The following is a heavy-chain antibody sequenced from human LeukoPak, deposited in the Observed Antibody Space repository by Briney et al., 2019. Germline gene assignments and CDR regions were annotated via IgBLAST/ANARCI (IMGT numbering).Heavy chain of an antibody. D-gene: IGHD1-1*01. CDR2: ISTSGGRT. V-gene: IGHV3-23*01. Sequence: GGSLRLSCAASGFTFSTYAVNWVRQAPGKGLEWVSAISTSGGRTYYADSVKGRFTISRDNSKNTLYLQMNGPRGEDTAVYYCAKGRKGDNVQEAFDIWGQGTMVTVSS. CDR1: GFTFSTYA. CDR3: AKGRKGDNVQEAFDI. J-gene: IGHJ3*02.